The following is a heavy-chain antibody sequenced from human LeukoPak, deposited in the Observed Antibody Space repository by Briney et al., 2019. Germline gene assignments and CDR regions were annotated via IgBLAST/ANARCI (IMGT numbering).Heavy chain of an antibody. CDR3: ARGRSIVVVPAAMIGPGNNWFDP. J-gene: IGHJ5*02. Sequence: ASVKVSCKASGYTFTSYDINWVRRATGQGLEWMGWMNPNSGNTGYAQKLQGRVTITRNTSISTAYMELSSLRSEDTAVYYCARGRSIVVVPAAMIGPGNNWFDPWGQGTLVTVSS. D-gene: IGHD2-2*01. CDR1: GYTFTSYD. V-gene: IGHV1-8*03. CDR2: MNPNSGNT.